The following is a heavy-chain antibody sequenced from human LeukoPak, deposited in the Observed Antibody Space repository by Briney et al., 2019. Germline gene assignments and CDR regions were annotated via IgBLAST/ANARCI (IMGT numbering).Heavy chain of an antibody. CDR3: AKASAGSIISGFDY. V-gene: IGHV3-23*01. Sequence: GGSLRLSCAASGFTFSSYAMSWVRQAPGKGLEWVPAISGSGGSTYYADSVKGRFTISRDNSKNTLYLQMNSLRAEDTAVYYCAKASAGSIISGFDYWGQGTLVTVSS. CDR2: ISGSGGST. D-gene: IGHD6-6*01. J-gene: IGHJ4*02. CDR1: GFTFSSYA.